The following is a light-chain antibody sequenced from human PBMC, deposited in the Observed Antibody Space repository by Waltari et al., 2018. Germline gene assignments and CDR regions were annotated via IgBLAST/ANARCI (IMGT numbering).Light chain of an antibody. CDR1: QSVSRD. CDR2: AAS. CDR3: QQYNNWPLT. V-gene: IGKV3-15*01. Sequence: EIVMTQSPATLSVSPGERATLSCRASQSVSRDLAWYQQTSGQAPRLLIYAASNRATGTPGRFQGSGSGTEFTLTISSLQSGDSAVYYCQQYNNWPLTFGQGTKVEIK. J-gene: IGKJ1*01.